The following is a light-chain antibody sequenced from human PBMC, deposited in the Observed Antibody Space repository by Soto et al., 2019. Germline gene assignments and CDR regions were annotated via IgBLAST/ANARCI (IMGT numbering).Light chain of an antibody. V-gene: IGLV2-8*01. CDR1: SSDVGGSNY. Sequence: QSVLTQPPSASGSPGQSVTISCTGTSSDVGGSNYVSWYQQHPGKAPKLMIYEVTKRPSGVPDCFSGSRSGNTASLTVSGLQAEDEADYYCSSYAGSNRVFGGGTKVTVL. CDR3: SSYAGSNRV. CDR2: EVT. J-gene: IGLJ3*02.